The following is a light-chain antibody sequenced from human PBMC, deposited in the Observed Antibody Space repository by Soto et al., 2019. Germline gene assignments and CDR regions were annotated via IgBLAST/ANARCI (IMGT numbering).Light chain of an antibody. V-gene: IGLV1-51*01. CDR1: SSNIGNNY. CDR2: DNN. CDR3: GTWDSSLSAGV. J-gene: IGLJ2*01. Sequence: QAVVTQPPSVSAAPGQRVTISCSGSSSNIGNNYVSWYQHLPGTAPRLLLYDNNKRPSGIPDRFSASKSGTSATLGITGLQTGDEADYYCGTWDSSLSAGVFGGGTKLTVL.